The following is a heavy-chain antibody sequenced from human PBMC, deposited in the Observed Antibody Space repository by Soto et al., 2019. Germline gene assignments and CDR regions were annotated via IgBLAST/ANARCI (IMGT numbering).Heavy chain of an antibody. CDR2: IYYSGST. CDR3: ARVAYNWNYLDY. V-gene: IGHV4-31*03. D-gene: IGHD1-20*01. Sequence: PSETLSLTCTVSGGSISSGGYYWSWIRQHPGKGLEWIGYIYYSGSTYYNPSLKSRVTISVDTSKNQFSLKLSSVTAADTAVYYCARVAYNWNYLDYWGQGTLVTVSS. J-gene: IGHJ4*02. CDR1: GGSISSGGYY.